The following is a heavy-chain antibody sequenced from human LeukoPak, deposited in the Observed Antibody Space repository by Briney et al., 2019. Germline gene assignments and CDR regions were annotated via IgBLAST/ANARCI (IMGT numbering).Heavy chain of an antibody. CDR3: ATGSIAIGAFDI. J-gene: IGHJ3*02. D-gene: IGHD2-21*01. CDR2: VDPEDGET. CDR1: GYTFTDYY. V-gene: IGHV1-69-2*01. Sequence: ATVKISCKXSGYTFTDYYMHWVQQTPGKGLEWMGLVDPEDGETIYAEKFQGRVTITADTSTDTAYMELSSLRSEDTAVYYCATGSIAIGAFDIWGQGTMVTVSS.